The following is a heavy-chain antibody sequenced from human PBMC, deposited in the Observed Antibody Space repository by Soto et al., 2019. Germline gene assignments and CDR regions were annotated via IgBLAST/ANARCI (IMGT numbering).Heavy chain of an antibody. CDR1: GGSISSYY. Sequence: SETLSLTCTVSGGSISSYYWSWIRQPPGKGLEWIGYIYYSGSTNYNPSLKSRVTISVDTSKNQFSLKLSSVTAADTAVYYCARGLGGFGELLYHGPLFFDYWGQGTLVTVSS. J-gene: IGHJ4*02. V-gene: IGHV4-59*08. D-gene: IGHD3-10*01. CDR2: IYYSGST. CDR3: ARGLGGFGELLYHGPLFFDY.